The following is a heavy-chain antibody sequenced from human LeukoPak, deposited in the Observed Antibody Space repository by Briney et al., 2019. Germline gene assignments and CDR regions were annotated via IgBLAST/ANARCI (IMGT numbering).Heavy chain of an antibody. CDR1: GFTFSSYY. J-gene: IGHJ5*02. Sequence: PGGSLRLSCAASGFTFSSYYMSWIRQAPGKGLEWVSYISSSGSTIYYADSVKGRFTISRDNAKNSLYLQMNSLRAEDTAVYYCARALAAAGTFWFDPWGQGTLVTVSS. D-gene: IGHD6-13*01. CDR2: ISSSGSTI. V-gene: IGHV3-11*01. CDR3: ARALAAAGTFWFDP.